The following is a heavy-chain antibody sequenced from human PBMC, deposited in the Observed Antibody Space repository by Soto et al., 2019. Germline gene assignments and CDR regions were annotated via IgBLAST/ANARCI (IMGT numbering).Heavy chain of an antibody. Sequence: QMQLVQSGPEVKKPGTSVKVSCKASGFTFTSSAVQWVRQARGQRLEWIGWIVVGSGNTNYAQKFQQRVTITRDMSTSTAYMELSSLRSEDTAVYYCAVYCGGDCYHDYWGQGTLVTVSS. V-gene: IGHV1-58*01. J-gene: IGHJ4*02. CDR3: AVYCGGDCYHDY. CDR2: IVVGSGNT. CDR1: GFTFTSSA. D-gene: IGHD2-21*02.